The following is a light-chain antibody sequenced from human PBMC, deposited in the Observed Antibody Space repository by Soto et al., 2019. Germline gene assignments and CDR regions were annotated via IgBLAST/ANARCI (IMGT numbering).Light chain of an antibody. CDR3: QQYGGSPYT. J-gene: IGKJ2*01. V-gene: IGKV3-20*01. Sequence: EIVLTQSPGTLPLSPGERATLSCRASQSVRSNYLDWYQQKPGQAPRLLIYGASSRATGIPDRFSGTGSGTDFTLTISRLEREDFAVYYCQQYGGSPYTFGQGTKLEIK. CDR2: GAS. CDR1: QSVRSNY.